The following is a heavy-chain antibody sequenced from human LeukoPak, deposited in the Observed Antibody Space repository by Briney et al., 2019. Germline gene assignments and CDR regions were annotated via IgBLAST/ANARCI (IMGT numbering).Heavy chain of an antibody. CDR1: GFTFSNAW. CDR3: TTDLQEGYCSGGSCYPAWFDP. D-gene: IGHD2-15*01. V-gene: IGHV3-15*01. CDR2: IKSKTDGGTT. Sequence: PGGSLRLSCAASGFTFSNAWMSWVRQAPRKGLEWVGRIKSKTDGGTTDYAAPVKGRFTISRDDSKNTLYLQMNSLKTEDSAVYYCTTDLQEGYCSGGSCYPAWFDPWGQGTLVTVSS. J-gene: IGHJ5*02.